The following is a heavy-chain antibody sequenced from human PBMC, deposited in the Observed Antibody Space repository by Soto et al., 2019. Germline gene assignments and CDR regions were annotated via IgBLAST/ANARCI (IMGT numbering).Heavy chain of an antibody. J-gene: IGHJ4*01. CDR2: INPNSGGT. CDR1: GYTFTGYY. Sequence: GASVKVSCKASGYTFTGYYMHWVRQAPGQGLEWMGWINPNSGGTNYAQKFQGWVTISRDNAKNSLFLQMTSLRAEDTAVYYCARTLMCSGGNCSPYWGRGTLVTVSS. CDR3: ARTLMCSGGNCSPY. D-gene: IGHD2-15*01. V-gene: IGHV1-2*04.